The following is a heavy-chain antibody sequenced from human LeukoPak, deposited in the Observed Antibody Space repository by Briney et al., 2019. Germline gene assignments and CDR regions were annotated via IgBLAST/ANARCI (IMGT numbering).Heavy chain of an antibody. CDR1: GGSISSGGYY. D-gene: IGHD2-21*02. Sequence: SETLSLTCTVSGGSISSGGYYWSWIRQHPGKGLEWIGYIYYSGSTYYNPSLKSRVTISVDTSKNQFSLKLSSVTAADTAVYCCARARTANDAFDIWGQGTMVTVSS. V-gene: IGHV4-31*03. CDR3: ARARTANDAFDI. J-gene: IGHJ3*02. CDR2: IYYSGST.